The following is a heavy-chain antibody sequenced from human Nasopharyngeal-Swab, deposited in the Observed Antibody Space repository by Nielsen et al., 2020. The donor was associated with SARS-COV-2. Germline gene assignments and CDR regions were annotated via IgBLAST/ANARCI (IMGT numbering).Heavy chain of an antibody. CDR2: IYSGGST. V-gene: IGHV3-53*01. Sequence: GESLKISCAASGFTFSSYAMSWVRQAPGKGLEWVSVIYSGGSTYYADSVKGRFTISRDNSKNTLYLQMNSLRAEDTAVYYCARGLYYYYMDVWGKGTTVTVSS. CDR1: GFTFSSYA. J-gene: IGHJ6*03. CDR3: ARGLYYYYMDV.